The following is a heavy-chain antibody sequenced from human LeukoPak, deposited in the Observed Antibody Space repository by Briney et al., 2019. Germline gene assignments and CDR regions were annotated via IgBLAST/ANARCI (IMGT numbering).Heavy chain of an antibody. J-gene: IGHJ3*02. Sequence: SGPTLVKPTQTLTLTCTFSGFSLSTSGVGVGWIRQPPGKALEWLALIYWDDDKRYSPSLKSRLTITKDTSKNQVVLTMTNMDPVDIATYYCAHSRMMITFGGVAEEAFDIWGQGTMVTVSS. V-gene: IGHV2-5*02. CDR2: IYWDDDK. D-gene: IGHD3-16*01. CDR3: AHSRMMITFGGVAEEAFDI. CDR1: GFSLSTSGVG.